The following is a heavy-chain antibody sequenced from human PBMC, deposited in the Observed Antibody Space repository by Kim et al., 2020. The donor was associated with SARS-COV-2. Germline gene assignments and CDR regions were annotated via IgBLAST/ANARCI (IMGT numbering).Heavy chain of an antibody. CDR3: AKGAVAGTPDAFDI. J-gene: IGHJ3*02. V-gene: IGHV3-30*02. D-gene: IGHD6-19*01. Sequence: ADSVNGRFTISRDNSKNTLYLQMNSLRAEDTAVYYCAKGAVAGTPDAFDIWGQGTMVTVSS.